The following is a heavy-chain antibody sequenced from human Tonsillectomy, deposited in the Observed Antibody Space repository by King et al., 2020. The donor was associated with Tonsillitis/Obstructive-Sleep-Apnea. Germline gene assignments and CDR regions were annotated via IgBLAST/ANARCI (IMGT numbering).Heavy chain of an antibody. CDR2: ISGSGGST. J-gene: IGHJ5*02. Sequence: QLVESGGGLVQPGGSLRLSCAASGFTFSSYAMSWVRQAPGKGLDWVSVISGSGGSTYYADSVKGRFTISRDNSKNTLYLQMNSLRAEDTAVYYCAKVSIAGGITGTVGLDWFDPWGQGTLVTVSS. CDR3: AKVSIAGGITGTVGLDWFDP. D-gene: IGHD1-7*01. CDR1: GFTFSSYA. V-gene: IGHV3-23*04.